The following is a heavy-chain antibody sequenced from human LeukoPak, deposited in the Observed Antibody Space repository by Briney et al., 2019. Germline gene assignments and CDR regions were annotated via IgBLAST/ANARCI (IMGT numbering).Heavy chain of an antibody. CDR1: GFSFSSYG. Sequence: GRSLRLSCTASGFSFSSYGMHWVRQAPGKGLEWVSGISQSGGSTYYADSVRGRFTISRDNPKNTLYLQMNSLRAEDTAVYYCAKGDSSSWAPDSWGQGSLVTVSS. CDR3: AKGDSSSWAPDS. D-gene: IGHD6-13*01. CDR2: ISQSGGST. V-gene: IGHV3-23*01. J-gene: IGHJ4*02.